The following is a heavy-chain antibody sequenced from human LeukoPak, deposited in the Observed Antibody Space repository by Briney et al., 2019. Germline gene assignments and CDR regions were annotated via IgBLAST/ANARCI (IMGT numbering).Heavy chain of an antibody. Sequence: GGSLRLSCAASEFSVGSNYMTWVRQAPGKGLEWVSGINWNGGSTGYADSVKGRFTISRDNAKNSLYLQMNSLRAEDTALYYCAREGYYDSSGYLDYYYMDVWGKGTTVTVSS. CDR2: INWNGGST. V-gene: IGHV3-20*04. J-gene: IGHJ6*03. D-gene: IGHD3-22*01. CDR1: EFSVGSNY. CDR3: AREGYYDSSGYLDYYYMDV.